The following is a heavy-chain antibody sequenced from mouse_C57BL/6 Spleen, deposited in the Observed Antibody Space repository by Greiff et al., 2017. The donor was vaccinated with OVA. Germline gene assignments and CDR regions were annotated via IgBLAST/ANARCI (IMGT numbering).Heavy chain of an antibody. CDR3: AREAVVEAMDY. V-gene: IGHV3-6*01. D-gene: IGHD1-1*01. Sequence: EVKLMESGPGLVKPSQSLSLTCSVTGYSITSGYYWNWIRQFPGNKLEWMGYISYDGSNNYNPSLKNRISITRDTSKNQFFLKLNSVTTEDTATYYCAREAVVEAMDYWGQGTSVTVSS. J-gene: IGHJ4*01. CDR2: ISYDGSN. CDR1: GYSITSGYY.